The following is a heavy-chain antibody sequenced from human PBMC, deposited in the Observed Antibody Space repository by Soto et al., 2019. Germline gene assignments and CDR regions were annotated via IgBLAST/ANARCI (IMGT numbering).Heavy chain of an antibody. J-gene: IGHJ4*02. D-gene: IGHD2-21*02. V-gene: IGHV4-39*01. CDR3: ARQRTTVVTQAYFDH. Sequence: SETLSLTCIVSGDSISSSSYSWGWIRQPPGKCFEWIGSIYYSGRTYYNPSFKSRVTISIDTSKNQFSLKLSSVTATDTAVYYCARQRTTVVTQAYFDHWGQGALVTVYS. CDR1: GDSISSSSYS. CDR2: IYYSGRT.